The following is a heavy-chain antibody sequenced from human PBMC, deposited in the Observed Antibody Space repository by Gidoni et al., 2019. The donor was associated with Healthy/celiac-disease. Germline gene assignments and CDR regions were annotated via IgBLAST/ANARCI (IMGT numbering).Heavy chain of an antibody. V-gene: IGHV4-39*01. Sequence: QLQLQASGPGLVKPSETLSLTCTVSGGSISSSSYYWGWIRQPPGKGLEWIGSIYYSGSTYYNPSLKSGVTISVDTAKNQFSLKLSSVTAADTSVYYCASRHPMVQGVMGYWGQGTLVTVSS. D-gene: IGHD3-10*01. J-gene: IGHJ4*02. CDR3: ASRHPMVQGVMGY. CDR1: GGSISSSSYY. CDR2: IYYSGST.